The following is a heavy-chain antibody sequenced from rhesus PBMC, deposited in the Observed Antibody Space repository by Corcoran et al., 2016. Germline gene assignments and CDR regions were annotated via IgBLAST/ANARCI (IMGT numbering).Heavy chain of an antibody. V-gene: IGHV3S16*01. CDR2: IFSSSSYI. Sequence: EVQLVESGGGLVQPGGSLRLSCAASGFTFSDYYMSWVRQAPGKGVEWVSSIFSSSSYIYYADSVKGRFTISRDNAKNSLSLQMNSLKTEDTAVYYCTSGVGPEYFEFWGQGALVTVSS. CDR1: GFTFSDYY. J-gene: IGHJ1*01. CDR3: TSGVGPEYFEF. D-gene: IGHD2-15*01.